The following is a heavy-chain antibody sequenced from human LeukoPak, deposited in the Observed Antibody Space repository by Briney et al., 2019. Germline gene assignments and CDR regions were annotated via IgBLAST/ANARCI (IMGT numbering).Heavy chain of an antibody. CDR2: IYYSGST. D-gene: IGHD3-22*01. V-gene: IGHV4-59*01. CDR1: GGSISSYY. Sequence: SETLSLTCTVSGGSISSYYWNWIRQPPGRGQEWIGCIYYSGSTNYNPSLKSRVTISVDTSKNQFSLKLSSVTAADTAVYYCARGESSGSNWFDPWGQGTLVTVSS. J-gene: IGHJ5*02. CDR3: ARGESSGSNWFDP.